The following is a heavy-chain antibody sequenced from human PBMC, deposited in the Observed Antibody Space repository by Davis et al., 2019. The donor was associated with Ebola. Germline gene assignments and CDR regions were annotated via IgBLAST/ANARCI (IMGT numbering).Heavy chain of an antibody. CDR3: SLAAYTDY. D-gene: IGHD6-13*01. V-gene: IGHV3-73*01. Sequence: GESLKIPCAASGFTFRGSAMHRVRQASGKGLEWVGRIRSKANSYATAYPASVKGRFTISRDDSKNTAYLQMNSLKTEDTAVYYCSLAAYTDYWGQGTLVTVSS. J-gene: IGHJ4*02. CDR1: GFTFRGSA. CDR2: IRSKANSYAT.